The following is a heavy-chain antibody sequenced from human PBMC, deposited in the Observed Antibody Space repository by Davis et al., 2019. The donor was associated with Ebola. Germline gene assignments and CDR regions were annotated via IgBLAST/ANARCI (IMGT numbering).Heavy chain of an antibody. V-gene: IGHV1-2*02. D-gene: IGHD5-12*01. J-gene: IGHJ5*02. CDR3: ARVVSLKGWHRGYSGYDPGRAFDP. CDR2: INPNSGGT. Sequence: ASVKVSCKASGYTFTGYYMHWVRQAPGQGLEWMGWINPNSGGTNYAQKFQGRVTMTRDTSISTAYMELSRLGSDDTAVYYCARVVSLKGWHRGYSGYDPGRAFDPWGQGTLVTVSS. CDR1: GYTFTGYY.